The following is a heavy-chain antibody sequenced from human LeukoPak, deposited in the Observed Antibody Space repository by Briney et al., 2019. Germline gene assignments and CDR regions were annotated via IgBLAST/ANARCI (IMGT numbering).Heavy chain of an antibody. J-gene: IGHJ4*02. D-gene: IGHD2-2*01. CDR3: ARVLYGSRVNVIDS. CDR1: GVTFSNYW. V-gene: IGHV3-7*01. CDR2: MNEYGSEK. Sequence: GGSLRLSCAASGVTFSNYWINWVRQAPGKRREWVANMNEYGSEKYYVDSVRGRFTISRDNAENSLFLHMNSLRVEDTAVYRCARVLYGSRVNVIDSWGPGTLVTVSS.